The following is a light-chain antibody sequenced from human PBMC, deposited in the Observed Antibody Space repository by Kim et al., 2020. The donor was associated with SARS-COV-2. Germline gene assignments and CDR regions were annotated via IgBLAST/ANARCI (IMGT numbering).Light chain of an antibody. CDR1: QSSSSSY. J-gene: IGKJ2*01. Sequence: SPGERATRAGRASQSSSSSYLAWYQKKPGQTPRLLIYGASSRATGIPDRFSGSGSGTDFTLTITRLEPEDFAVYYCQQYGSSPEYTFGQGTKLEI. CDR2: GAS. CDR3: QQYGSSPEYT. V-gene: IGKV3-20*01.